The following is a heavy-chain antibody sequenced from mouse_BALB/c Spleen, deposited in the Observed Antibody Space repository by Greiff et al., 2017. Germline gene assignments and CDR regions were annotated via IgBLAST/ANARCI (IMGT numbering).Heavy chain of an antibody. CDR3: VRDRGTTVVGPYAMDY. CDR2: IWTGGGT. J-gene: IGHJ4*01. CDR1: GFSLTSYD. Sequence: VQLQESGPGLVAPSQSLSITCTVSGFSLTSYDISWIRQPPGKGLEWLGVIWTGGGTNYNSAFMSRLSISKDNSKSQVFLKMNSLQTDDTAIYYCVRDRGTTVVGPYAMDYWGQGTSVTVSS. V-gene: IGHV2-9-2*01. D-gene: IGHD1-1*01.